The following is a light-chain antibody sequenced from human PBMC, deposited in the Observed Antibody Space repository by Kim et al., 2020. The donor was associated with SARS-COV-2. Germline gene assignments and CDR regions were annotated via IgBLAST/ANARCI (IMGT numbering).Light chain of an antibody. CDR3: QHYRTSPYT. CDR2: GAS. V-gene: IGKV3-20*01. CDR1: QSVSSSY. Sequence: EIVLTQSPGTLSLSPGERATLSCRASQSVSSSYLAWYQQKPGQAPRLLIYGASSRATGIPDRFSGSGSGTDFTLTISRLEPEDFAVYYCQHYRTSPYTFGQGPKLEI. J-gene: IGKJ2*01.